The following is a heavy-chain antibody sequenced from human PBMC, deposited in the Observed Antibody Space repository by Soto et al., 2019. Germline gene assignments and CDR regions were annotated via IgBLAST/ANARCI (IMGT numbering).Heavy chain of an antibody. CDR1: GFTFSSYA. D-gene: IGHD5-18*01. V-gene: IGHV3-23*01. J-gene: IGHJ6*02. Sequence: GGSLRLSCAASGFTFSSYAMSWVRQAPGKGLEWVKAISDNGGSTYYADSVKGRFTISRDNSKNTVYLQMNSLRAEDTAVYYCAKQQSYSYGYNYYYGLDVWGQGTTVTVSS. CDR2: ISDNGGST. CDR3: AKQQSYSYGYNYYYGLDV.